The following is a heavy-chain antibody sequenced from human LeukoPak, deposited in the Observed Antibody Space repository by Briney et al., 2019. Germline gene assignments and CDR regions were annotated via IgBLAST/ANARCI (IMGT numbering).Heavy chain of an antibody. CDR3: ARVPVWDIVVVPAATHYGMDV. V-gene: IGHV1-69*13. CDR2: IIPIFGTA. CDR1: GGTFSSYA. D-gene: IGHD2-2*01. Sequence: GASVKVSCKASGGTFSSYAISWVRQAPGQGLEWMGGIIPIFGTANYARKFQGRVTITADESTSTAYMELSSLRSEDTAVYYCARVPVWDIVVVPAATHYGMDVWGQGTTVTVSS. J-gene: IGHJ6*02.